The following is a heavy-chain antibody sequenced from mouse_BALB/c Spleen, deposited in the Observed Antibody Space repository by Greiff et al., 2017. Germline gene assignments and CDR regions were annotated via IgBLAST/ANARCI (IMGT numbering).Heavy chain of an antibody. CDR2: INPSTGYT. CDR1: GYTFTSYW. Sequence: QVQLQQSGAELAKPGASVKMSCKASGYTFTSYWMHWVKQRPGQGLEWIGYINPSTGYTEYNQKFKDKATLTADKSSSTAYMQLSSLTSEDSAVYYCARGRSEDYWGQGTSVTVSS. J-gene: IGHJ4*01. V-gene: IGHV1-7*01. CDR3: ARGRSEDY.